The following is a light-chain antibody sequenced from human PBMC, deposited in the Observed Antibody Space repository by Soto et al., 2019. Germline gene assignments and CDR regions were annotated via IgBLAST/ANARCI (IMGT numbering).Light chain of an antibody. J-gene: IGKJ2*01. CDR1: QAINKN. CDR3: QQSFKTPYT. Sequence: DIQMTQSPPSLSASVGDRVTISCRASQAINKNLNWYQLKEGQAPKLLIYSTSEFQPGVPSRFSGSISETEFSLTITGLQPDDSATYFCQQSFKTPYTCGQGT. CDR2: STS. V-gene: IGKV1-39*01.